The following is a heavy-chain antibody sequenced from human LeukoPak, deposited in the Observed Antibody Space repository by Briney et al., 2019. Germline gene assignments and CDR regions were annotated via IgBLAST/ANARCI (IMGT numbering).Heavy chain of an antibody. CDR1: GFTFDDYA. CDR2: ISGSGGST. CDR3: AKESLYCSGGSCYDYYYYMDV. Sequence: GRSLRLSCAASGFTFDDYAMHWVRQAPGKGLEWVSAISGSGGSTYYADSVKGRFTISRDNSKNTLYLQMNSLRAEDTAVYYCAKESLYCSGGSCYDYYYYMDVWGKGTTVTVSS. J-gene: IGHJ6*03. D-gene: IGHD2-15*01. V-gene: IGHV3-23*01.